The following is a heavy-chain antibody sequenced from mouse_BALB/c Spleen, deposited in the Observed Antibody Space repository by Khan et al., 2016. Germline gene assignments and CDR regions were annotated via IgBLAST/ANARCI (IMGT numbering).Heavy chain of an antibody. Sequence: QVQLKESGPGLVAPSQSLSITCTVSGFSLTSYGVHWVRQPPGKGLEWLGVIWAGGSTNYNSALMSRLSISKDNSKSQVFLKMNSLQTDDTAMYYCARDFMTTVVDYYYAMDYWGQGTSVTVSS. J-gene: IGHJ4*01. CDR3: ARDFMTTVVDYYYAMDY. CDR2: IWAGGST. D-gene: IGHD1-1*01. V-gene: IGHV2-9*02. CDR1: GFSLTSYG.